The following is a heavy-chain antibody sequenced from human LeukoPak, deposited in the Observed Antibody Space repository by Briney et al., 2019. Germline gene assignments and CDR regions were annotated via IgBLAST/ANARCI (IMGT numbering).Heavy chain of an antibody. V-gene: IGHV4-39*07. CDR2: IYYSGST. CDR1: GGSISSSSYY. CDR3: ARDESGGLSR. D-gene: IGHD3-16*01. J-gene: IGHJ4*02. Sequence: PSETLSLTCTVSGGSISSSSYYWGWIRQPPGKGLEWIGSIYYSGSTYYNPSLKSRVTISVDTSKNQFSLKLSSVTAADTAVYYCARDESGGLSRWGQGTLVTVSS.